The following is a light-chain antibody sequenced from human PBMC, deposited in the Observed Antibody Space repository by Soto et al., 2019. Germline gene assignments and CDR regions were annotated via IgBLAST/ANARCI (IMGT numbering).Light chain of an antibody. J-gene: IGKJ1*01. V-gene: IGKV1-39*01. CDR1: QSISSY. Sequence: DIQMTQPQSSLSASVGDRVTITCRASQSISSYLNWYQQKPGKAPELLIYAASTLQSGVPSRFSGSGSGTDFTLTISCLQSEDFATYYCQQYYSFPRTFGQGTKVDIK. CDR3: QQYYSFPRT. CDR2: AAS.